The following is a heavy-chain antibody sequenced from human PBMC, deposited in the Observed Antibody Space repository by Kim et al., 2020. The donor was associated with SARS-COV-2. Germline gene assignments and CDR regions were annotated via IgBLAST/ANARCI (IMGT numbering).Heavy chain of an antibody. CDR1: GFPFGGFG. Sequence: GGSLRLSCTASGFPFGGFGMHWVRQAPDKGLEWLAVIGHDGNKKGYADAVRGRFIVSRDNSKNTLFLEMDSLRAEDTATYYCARDFEVGRYFDYWGQGALVIVSS. CDR2: IGHDGNKK. J-gene: IGHJ4*02. D-gene: IGHD3-3*01. V-gene: IGHV3-33*08. CDR3: ARDFEVGRYFDY.